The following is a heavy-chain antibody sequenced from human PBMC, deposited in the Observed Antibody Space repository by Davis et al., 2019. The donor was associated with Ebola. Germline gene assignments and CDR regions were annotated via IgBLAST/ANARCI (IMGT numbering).Heavy chain of an antibody. J-gene: IGHJ4*02. CDR1: GFTFTHYG. V-gene: IGHV3-33*01. D-gene: IGHD5-12*01. CDR2: IWSHGNDY. CDR3: ARDSQARFGHGYSGYDLEY. Sequence: GESLKISCAASGFTFTHYGMHWVRQAPGKGLEWVAGIWSHGNDYIYGDSVRGRFTISRDNSKNTLYLQMNSLRVQDTAVYYCARDSQARFGHGYSGYDLEYWGQGTLVTVSS.